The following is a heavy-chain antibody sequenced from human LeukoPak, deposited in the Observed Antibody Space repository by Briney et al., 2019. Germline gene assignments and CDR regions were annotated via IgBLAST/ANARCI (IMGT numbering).Heavy chain of an antibody. CDR1: GYTFTSYD. Sequence: RASVKVSCKASGYTFTSYDINWVRQATGQGLEWMGWMNPNSGNTGYAQKFQGRVTITRNTSISTAYMELSSMRSEDTAVYYCARFSGRIGGGSDYWGQGTLVTVSS. J-gene: IGHJ4*02. CDR3: ARFSGRIGGGSDY. D-gene: IGHD2-15*01. CDR2: MNPNSGNT. V-gene: IGHV1-8*03.